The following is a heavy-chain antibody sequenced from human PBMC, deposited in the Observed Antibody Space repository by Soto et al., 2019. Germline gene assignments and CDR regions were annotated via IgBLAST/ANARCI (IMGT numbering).Heavy chain of an antibody. CDR3: ARDWGIAAAGTGSFDY. D-gene: IGHD6-13*01. CDR2: INAGNGNT. V-gene: IGHV1-3*01. J-gene: IGHJ4*02. Sequence: ASVKVSCKASGYTFTSYAMHWVRQAPGQRLEWMGWINAGNGNTKYSQKFQGRVTITRDTSASTAYMELSSLRSEDTAVYYCARDWGIAAAGTGSFDYWGQGTLVTVSS. CDR1: GYTFTSYA.